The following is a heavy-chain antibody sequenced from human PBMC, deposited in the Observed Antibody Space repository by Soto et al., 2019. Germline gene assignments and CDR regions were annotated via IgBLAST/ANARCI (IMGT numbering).Heavy chain of an antibody. CDR1: GGSISSYY. CDR2: IYTSGST. J-gene: IGHJ6*02. Sequence: EFLSLAGAVSGGSISSYYWSGIRQPAGKGLEWIGRIYTSGSTNYNPSLKSRVTMSVDTSKNQFSLKLSSVTAADTAVYYCARSSGYEGIDGMDVWGQGTKVTV. V-gene: IGHV4-4*07. D-gene: IGHD5-12*01. CDR3: ARSSGYEGIDGMDV.